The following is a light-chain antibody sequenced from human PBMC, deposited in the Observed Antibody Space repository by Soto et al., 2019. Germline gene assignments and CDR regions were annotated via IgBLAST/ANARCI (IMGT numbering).Light chain of an antibody. CDR3: QQYNSWPPVFT. Sequence: EIVMTQSPATLSVSPGERATLSCRASQSVSSDLAWYQQKPGQAPRLLIYGASIRATGIPARFSGSGSGTEFTLTISSLQSEDFAIYYCQQYNSWPPVFTFGPGTKVDI. V-gene: IGKV3-15*01. CDR1: QSVSSD. CDR2: GAS. J-gene: IGKJ3*01.